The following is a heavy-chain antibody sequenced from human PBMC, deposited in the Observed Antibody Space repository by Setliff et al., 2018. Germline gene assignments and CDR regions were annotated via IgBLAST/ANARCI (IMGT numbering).Heavy chain of an antibody. V-gene: IGHV7-4-1*02. J-gene: IGHJ5*02. CDR2: INTITGNP. D-gene: IGHD2-2*01. CDR3: ARDLGYCSRTSCHGDWFDP. Sequence: GASVKVSCKASGYTFSSYAMNWVRQAPGQGLEWMGRINTITGNPTYAQGFTGRSVFSLDTSASTAYLQISSLKPEDTAVYYCARDLGYCSRTSCHGDWFDPWGQGTLVTVSS. CDR1: GYTFSSYA.